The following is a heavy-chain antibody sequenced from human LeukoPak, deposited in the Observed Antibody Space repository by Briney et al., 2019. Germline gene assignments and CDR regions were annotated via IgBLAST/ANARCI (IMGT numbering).Heavy chain of an antibody. Sequence: SETLSLTCAVFGGSFSDYFWSWIRQAPGKGLEWIGEITHSGSTNYSPSLKSRVTISVDTSKNQFSLQLNSVTPEDTAVYYCARDTGVRPRVAHFDYWGQGTLVTVSS. CDR2: ITHSGST. J-gene: IGHJ4*02. CDR3: ARDTGVRPRVAHFDY. D-gene: IGHD1-14*01. CDR1: GGSFSDYF. V-gene: IGHV4-34*01.